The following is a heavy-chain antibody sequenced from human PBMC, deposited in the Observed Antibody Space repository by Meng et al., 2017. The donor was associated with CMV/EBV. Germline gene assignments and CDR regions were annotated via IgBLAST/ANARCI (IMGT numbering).Heavy chain of an antibody. J-gene: IGHJ6*02. CDR1: GGSISSGDYY. V-gene: IGHV4-30-4*08. CDR2: IYYSGST. CDR3: ASLRSGMDV. Sequence: LRLSCTVSGGSISSGDYYWSWIRQPPGTGLEWIGYIYYSGSTYYNPSLKSRVTISVDTSKNQFSLKLSSVTAADTAVYYCASLRSGMDVWGQGTTVTVSS.